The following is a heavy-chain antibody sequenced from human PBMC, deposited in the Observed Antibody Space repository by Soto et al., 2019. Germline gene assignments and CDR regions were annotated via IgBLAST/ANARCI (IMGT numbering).Heavy chain of an antibody. V-gene: IGHV4-39*01. CDR1: GVSVSSITYY. Sequence: QVQLQESGPGLVRPSETLSLTCNVSGVSVSSITYYWAWIRQPPGKGLEYIGSISHSGNTYFNPSLESRVSIFVDTSKRQVSLRVRSVTAADTAIYYCASLKGFFDYWGPGTMVTVSS. CDR2: ISHSGNT. J-gene: IGHJ4*02. CDR3: ASLKGFFDY.